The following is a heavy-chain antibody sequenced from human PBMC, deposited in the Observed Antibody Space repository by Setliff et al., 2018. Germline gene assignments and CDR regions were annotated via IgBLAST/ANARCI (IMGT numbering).Heavy chain of an antibody. V-gene: IGHV3-7*01. J-gene: IGHJ4*02. CDR2: IKQDGSEK. CDR1: GFTFSRYW. CDR3: TREPTVTTLDY. Sequence: PGGSLRLSCVASGFTFSRYWMSWVRQAPGKGLEWVANIKQDGSEKYHADSVKGRFTISRDNAKNSLYLQMTSLRAEDTAVYYCTREPTVTTLDYWGQGTLVTVSS. D-gene: IGHD4-4*01.